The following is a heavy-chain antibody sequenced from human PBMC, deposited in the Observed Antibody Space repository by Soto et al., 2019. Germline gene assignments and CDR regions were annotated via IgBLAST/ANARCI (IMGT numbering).Heavy chain of an antibody. Sequence: EVQLLESGGGLVQPGGSLRLSCAASGFTFSSYAMRWVRQAPVKGLAWVSAIRGSGGSTYYADSVKGRFTISRYNSKNTLSLQMNSLRAEDTAVYYCARRGSGSYSDFWCQGTLVTVSS. D-gene: IGHD1-26*01. CDR3: ARRGSGSYSDF. CDR1: GFTFSSYA. J-gene: IGHJ4*02. V-gene: IGHV3-23*01. CDR2: IRGSGGST.